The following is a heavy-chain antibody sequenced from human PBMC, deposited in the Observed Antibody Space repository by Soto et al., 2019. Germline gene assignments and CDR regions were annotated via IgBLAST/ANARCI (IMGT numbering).Heavy chain of an antibody. Sequence: QVQLVESGGGVVQSGRSLRLSCAASGFAFSTYGMHWVRQAPGKGLEWVAMTWHDGSNKYYADSVKGRFTISRDNSKNTLYLQMNSLRAEDTAVYYCASALDWLLAFDYWGQGSLVTVSS. CDR2: TWHDGSNK. CDR1: GFAFSTYG. V-gene: IGHV3-33*01. J-gene: IGHJ4*02. CDR3: ASALDWLLAFDY. D-gene: IGHD3-9*01.